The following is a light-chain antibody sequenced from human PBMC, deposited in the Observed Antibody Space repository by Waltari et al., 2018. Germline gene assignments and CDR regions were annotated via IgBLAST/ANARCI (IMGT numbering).Light chain of an antibody. CDR2: SNN. CDR1: SSNIESNT. J-gene: IGLJ3*02. V-gene: IGLV1-44*01. CDR3: AAWDDSLNGPV. Sequence: QSVLTQPPSASGTPGQRVTISCSGSSSNIESNTVNWYHKLPGTAPKLLIYSNNPRPSGVPVRFSGSMSGTSASLAISGLQSEDEADYYCAAWDDSLNGPVFGGGTKLTVL.